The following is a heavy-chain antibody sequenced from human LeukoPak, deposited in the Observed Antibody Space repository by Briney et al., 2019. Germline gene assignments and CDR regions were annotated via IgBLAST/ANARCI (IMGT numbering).Heavy chain of an antibody. CDR2: IYYSGTT. CDR1: GGSISSYY. Sequence: PSETLSLTCTVSGGSISSYYWSWIRQPPGKGLEWIGYIYYSGTTNYNPSLKSRVTISVDTSKNQFSLKLSSVTAADTAVYYCARDQGGLERRLNYYYGMDVWGQGTTVTVSS. V-gene: IGHV4-59*01. D-gene: IGHD1-1*01. CDR3: ARDQGGLERRLNYYYGMDV. J-gene: IGHJ6*02.